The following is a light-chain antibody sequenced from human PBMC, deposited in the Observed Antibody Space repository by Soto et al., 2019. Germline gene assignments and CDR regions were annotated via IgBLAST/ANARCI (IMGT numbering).Light chain of an antibody. J-gene: IGLJ2*01. V-gene: IGLV3-25*03. Sequence: SYELTQPPSVSVSPGQTARITCSGDALPKHYAYWYQQKPGQAPVLVINKDSERPSGIPERFSGSSSGTTVTLTISGVQAEDEADYYCQSAENSGTYGVFGGGTKVTVL. CDR1: ALPKHY. CDR2: KDS. CDR3: QSAENSGTYGV.